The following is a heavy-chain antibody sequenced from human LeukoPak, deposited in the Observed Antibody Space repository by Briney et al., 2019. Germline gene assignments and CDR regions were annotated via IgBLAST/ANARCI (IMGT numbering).Heavy chain of an antibody. CDR1: GFTFSSYS. D-gene: IGHD6-13*01. CDR2: ISDSGANT. CDR3: AYSSSWWNHFDY. Sequence: PGGSLRLSCAASGFTFSSYSMSWVRQAPGKGLEWVSIISDSGANTYYADSVKGRFTISRDNSKNTLYLQMNSLRAEDTAVYYCAYSSSWWNHFDYWGQGSLVTVSS. J-gene: IGHJ4*02. V-gene: IGHV3-23*01.